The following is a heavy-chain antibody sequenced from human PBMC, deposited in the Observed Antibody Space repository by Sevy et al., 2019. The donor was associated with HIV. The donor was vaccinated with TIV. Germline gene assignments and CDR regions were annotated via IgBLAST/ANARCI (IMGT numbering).Heavy chain of an antibody. V-gene: IGHV1-18*01. J-gene: IGHJ4*02. D-gene: IGHD3-22*01. CDR3: ARGSDGSGYYYLDYFDY. CDR1: GYTFTNYP. Sequence: ASVKVSCKASGYTFTNYPISWVRQAPGQGLEWMGWIRNHNGETKYAQKFQGKVTMTTETSTSTAYMELRSLGSDDTAVYYCARGSDGSGYYYLDYFDYWGQGTLVTVSS. CDR2: IRNHNGET.